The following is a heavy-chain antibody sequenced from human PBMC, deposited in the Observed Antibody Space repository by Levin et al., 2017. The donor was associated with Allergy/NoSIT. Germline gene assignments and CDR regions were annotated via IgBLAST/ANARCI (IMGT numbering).Heavy chain of an antibody. J-gene: IGHJ3*02. V-gene: IGHV3-48*02. D-gene: IGHD2/OR15-2a*01. Sequence: SLRLSCVASGVAFSSYSMNWVRQAPGNLFDVLSSLLLLLLSLSSSSSFKGRFTIPRANAKNSLFLQMNSLRDEDTAVYFCAGMKPNILQAFGSWGQGTMVTVSS. CDR1: GVAFSSYS. CDR3: AGMKPNILQAFGS. CDR2: LLLLLLSL.